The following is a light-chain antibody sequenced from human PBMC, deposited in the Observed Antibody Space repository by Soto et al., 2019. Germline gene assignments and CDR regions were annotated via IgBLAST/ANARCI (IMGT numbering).Light chain of an antibody. Sequence: DIQMTQSPSSLSASVGDRVTITCRASQVIGNDLGWFQQKPGQAPKRLIYAASFLQSGVPSRFSGSGSRTEFTLTISSLQPDDFATYYCLQHKTYPWTFGQGTKVEIK. J-gene: IGKJ1*01. V-gene: IGKV1-17*01. CDR1: QVIGND. CDR2: AAS. CDR3: LQHKTYPWT.